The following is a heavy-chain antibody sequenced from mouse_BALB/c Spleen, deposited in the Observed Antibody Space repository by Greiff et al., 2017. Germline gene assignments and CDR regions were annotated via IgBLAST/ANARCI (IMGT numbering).Heavy chain of an antibody. CDR3: TAMITTGGYAMDY. CDR1: GFTFSSYT. V-gene: IGHV5-6-4*01. D-gene: IGHD2-4*01. J-gene: IGHJ4*01. CDR2: ISSGGSYT. Sequence: EVQRVESGGGLVKPGGSLKLSCAASGFTFSSYTMSWVRQTPEKRLEWVATISSGGSYTYYPDSVKGRFTISRDNAKNTLYLQMSSLKSEDTAMYYCTAMITTGGYAMDYWGQGTSVTVSS.